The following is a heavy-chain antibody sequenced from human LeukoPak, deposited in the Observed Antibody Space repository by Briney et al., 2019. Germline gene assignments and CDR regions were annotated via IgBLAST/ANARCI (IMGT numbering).Heavy chain of an antibody. CDR2: IWYDGSNK. D-gene: IGHD2-2*01. Sequence: GRSLRLPCAASGFTFSTYGMHWVRQAPGKGLDWVSVIWYDGSNKYYADSVQGRFTISRDNSKNTLYLQMNSLRAEDTAVYYCARAVGPFDIWGQGTMVTVSS. CDR1: GFTFSTYG. V-gene: IGHV3-33*01. CDR3: ARAVGPFDI. J-gene: IGHJ3*02.